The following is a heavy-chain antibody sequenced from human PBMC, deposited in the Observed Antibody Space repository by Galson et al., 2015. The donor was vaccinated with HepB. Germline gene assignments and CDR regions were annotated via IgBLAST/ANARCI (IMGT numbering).Heavy chain of an antibody. CDR1: GYTFTSYA. CDR3: ARGVYNSYYFDY. V-gene: IGHV1-3*01. D-gene: IGHD1-1*01. Sequence: SVKVSCKASGYTFTSYAMHWVRQAPGQRLEWMGWINAGNGNTKYSQKFQGRVTITRDTSASTAYMELNSLRSEDTAVYYCARGVYNSYYFDYWGQGTLVTVPS. CDR2: INAGNGNT. J-gene: IGHJ4*02.